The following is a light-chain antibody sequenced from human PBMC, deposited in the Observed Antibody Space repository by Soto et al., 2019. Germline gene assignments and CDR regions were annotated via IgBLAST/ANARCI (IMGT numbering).Light chain of an antibody. J-gene: IGKJ4*01. V-gene: IGKV1-16*01. CDR1: QAFTKN. Sequence: DLQMTQSPSSVSASVGDRVTITCRASQAFTKNLAWFQQKPGKAPKPLIYATSTLQSGVPPRFSGSGSGTVFTLIINSLQPEDFATYYCHQYNTYPLTFGGGTKVEIK. CDR3: HQYNTYPLT. CDR2: ATS.